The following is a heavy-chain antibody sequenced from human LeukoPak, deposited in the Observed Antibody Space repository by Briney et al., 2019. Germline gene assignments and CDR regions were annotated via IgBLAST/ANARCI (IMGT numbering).Heavy chain of an antibody. CDR2: ISTYNGDT. Sequence: ASVKVSCKASGYIFTSYGITWVRQAPGQGLEWTGWISTYNGDTNYAQNLQGRVTMTTDTSTSTAYMDLRSLRSDDTAVYYCARDTGSSPGDYWGQGTLVTVSS. D-gene: IGHD1-26*01. V-gene: IGHV1-18*01. CDR1: GYIFTSYG. CDR3: ARDTGSSPGDY. J-gene: IGHJ4*02.